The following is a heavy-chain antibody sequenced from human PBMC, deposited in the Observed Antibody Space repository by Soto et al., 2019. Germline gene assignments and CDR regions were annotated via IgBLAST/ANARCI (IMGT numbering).Heavy chain of an antibody. Sequence: QVQLVESGGGVVQPGRSLRLSCAASGFTFSSYGMHWVRQAPGKGLEWVAVISYYGSNKYYADSVKGRFTISRDNSKNTLYLQMNSLRAEDTAVYYCAKEGSDYDILTGSGYYGMDVWGQGTTVTVSS. CDR1: GFTFSSYG. CDR3: AKEGSDYDILTGSGYYGMDV. J-gene: IGHJ6*02. D-gene: IGHD3-9*01. CDR2: ISYYGSNK. V-gene: IGHV3-30*18.